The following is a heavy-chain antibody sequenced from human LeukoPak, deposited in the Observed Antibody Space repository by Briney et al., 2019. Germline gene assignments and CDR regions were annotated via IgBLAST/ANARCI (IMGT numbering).Heavy chain of an antibody. V-gene: IGHV3-33*01. CDR2: IWYDGSNK. CDR3: ARERRIVGATHMGYFQH. D-gene: IGHD1-26*01. Sequence: PGGSLRLSCAASGFTFSSYGMHWVRQAPGKGLEWVAVIWYDGSNKYYADSVKGRFTISRDNSKNTLYLQMNSLRAEDTAVYYCARERRIVGATHMGYFQHWGQGTLVTVSS. CDR1: GFTFSSYG. J-gene: IGHJ1*01.